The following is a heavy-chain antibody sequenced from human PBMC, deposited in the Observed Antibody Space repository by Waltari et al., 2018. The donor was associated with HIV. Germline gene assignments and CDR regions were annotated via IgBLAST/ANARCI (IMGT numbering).Heavy chain of an antibody. D-gene: IGHD3-3*01. CDR3: ARCGGAYYDFWSGYYIGFDY. CDR2: IYYSGST. CDR1: GGPISSSSYY. Sequence: QLQLQASGPGLVKPSETLSLTCTVSGGPISSSSYYWGWTRQPPGKGLEWMGSIYYSGSTYYNPSLKSRVTISVDTSKNQFSLKLSSVTAADTAVYYCARCGGAYYDFWSGYYIGFDYWGQGTLVTVSS. J-gene: IGHJ4*02. V-gene: IGHV4-39*01.